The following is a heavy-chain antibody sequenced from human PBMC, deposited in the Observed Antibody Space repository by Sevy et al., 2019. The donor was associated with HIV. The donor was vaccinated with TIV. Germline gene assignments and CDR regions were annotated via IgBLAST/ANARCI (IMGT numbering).Heavy chain of an antibody. Sequence: GGSLRLSCAASGFTFSSYAMSWVSQAPGKGLEWVSGISGSGVGTYYADSVKGRFTVSRDDSKNTLYLQMNSLRAEDTAVYYCAKDSRVYGSGSYHFDYWGQGTLVTVSS. CDR1: GFTFSSYA. CDR3: AKDSRVYGSGSYHFDY. D-gene: IGHD3-10*01. V-gene: IGHV3-23*01. CDR2: ISGSGVGT. J-gene: IGHJ4*02.